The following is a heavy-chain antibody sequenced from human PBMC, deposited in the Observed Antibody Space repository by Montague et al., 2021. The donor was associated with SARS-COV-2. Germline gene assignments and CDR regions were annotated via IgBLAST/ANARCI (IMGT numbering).Heavy chain of an antibody. CDR3: ARVRLDCSGTSCYSYGLDV. V-gene: IGHV4-61*01. CDR2: VFYSGTA. J-gene: IGHJ6*02. Sequence: SETLSLTCTVSGGSVRTGLYYWTWIRQPPGKGLEWIGNVFYSGTATHNPSLKSRLTMTVDTSKNQFSLKLSSVTAADTAIYYCARVRLDCSGTSCYSYGLDVWGQGTMVTVSS. CDR1: GGSVRTGLYY. D-gene: IGHD2-15*01.